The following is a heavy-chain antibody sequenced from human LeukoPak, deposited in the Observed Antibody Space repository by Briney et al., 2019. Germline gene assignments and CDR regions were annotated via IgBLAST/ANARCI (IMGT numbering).Heavy chain of an antibody. Sequence: GGSLRLSCAASGFTFSNYGMHWVRQAPGKGLEWVAFIEYDGTDTHFADSVRGRFTISRDNSEDTLYLQIITLRAVDTAVYYCASGPKSWFDAFDIWGQGTMVTVSS. J-gene: IGHJ3*02. CDR1: GFTFSNYG. V-gene: IGHV3-30*02. CDR2: IEYDGTDT. CDR3: ASGPKSWFDAFDI. D-gene: IGHD6-13*01.